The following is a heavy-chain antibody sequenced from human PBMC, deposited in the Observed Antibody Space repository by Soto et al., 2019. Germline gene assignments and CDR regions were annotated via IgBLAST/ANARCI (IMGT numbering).Heavy chain of an antibody. D-gene: IGHD6-6*01. CDR3: AKNWDTTSSSSSH. J-gene: IGHJ4*02. CDR1: GFTFSTYA. Sequence: EVQLLESGGGLVQPGGSLRLSCAASGFTFSTYAMSWVRQAPGKGLEWVSAISGTGGSTYYPDSVKGRFTISRDNSKNTLYLQMNSLRAEDTAVYYCAKNWDTTSSSSSHWGQGTLVTVSS. CDR2: ISGTGGST. V-gene: IGHV3-23*01.